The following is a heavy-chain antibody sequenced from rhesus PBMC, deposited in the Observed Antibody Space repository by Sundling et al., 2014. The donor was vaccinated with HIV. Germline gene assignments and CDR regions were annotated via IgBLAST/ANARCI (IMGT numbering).Heavy chain of an antibody. V-gene: IGHV4-173*01. Sequence: QVQLQESGPGLLKPSETLSLTCAVSGGSISSYWWSWIRQPPGKGLEWIGRISGSGGSTDYNPSLKSRVTISTDTSKNQFSLKLNSVTAADTAVYYCARDRWTGYFPGVWDYWGQGVLVSVSS. CDR2: ISGSGGST. CDR3: ARDRWTGYFPGVWDY. CDR1: GGSISSYW. D-gene: IGHD3-3*01. J-gene: IGHJ4*01.